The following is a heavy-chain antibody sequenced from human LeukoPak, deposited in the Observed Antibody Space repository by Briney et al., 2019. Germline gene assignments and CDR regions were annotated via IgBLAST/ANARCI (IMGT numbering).Heavy chain of an antibody. D-gene: IGHD4-17*01. J-gene: IGHJ4*02. V-gene: IGHV3-53*01. CDR3: ARDDGDVEFDY. CDR2: IYSGGST. CDR1: GFTVSSNY. Sequence: GGSLRLTCAASGFTVSSNYMSWVRQAPGKGLEWVSVIYSGGSTYYADSVKGRFTISRDNSKNTLYLQMNSLRAEDTAVYYCARDDGDVEFDYWGQGTLVTVSS.